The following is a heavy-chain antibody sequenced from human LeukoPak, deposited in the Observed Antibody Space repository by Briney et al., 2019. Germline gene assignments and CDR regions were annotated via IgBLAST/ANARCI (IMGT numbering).Heavy chain of an antibody. CDR1: GYTFTSYG. D-gene: IGHD3-3*01. Sequence: GASVKVSCEASGYTFTSYGISWVRQAPGQGLEWMGWISAYNGNTNYAQKLQGRVTMTTDTSTSTAYMELRSLRSDDTAVYYCAGGGETYYDFWSGLKDWGQGTLVTVSS. J-gene: IGHJ4*02. CDR3: AGGGETYYDFWSGLKD. CDR2: ISAYNGNT. V-gene: IGHV1-18*01.